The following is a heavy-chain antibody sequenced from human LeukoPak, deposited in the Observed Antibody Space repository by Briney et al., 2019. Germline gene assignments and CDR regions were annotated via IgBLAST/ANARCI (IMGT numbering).Heavy chain of an antibody. Sequence: ASVKVSCKASGGTFSSYAISWVRQAPGQGLEWMGRIIPIFGTANYAQKFQGRVTITTDESTSTAYMELSSLRSEDTAVYYCARDLLFGNYFDYWGQGTLVTVSS. CDR1: GGTFSSYA. CDR3: ARDLLFGNYFDY. V-gene: IGHV1-69*05. J-gene: IGHJ4*02. CDR2: IIPIFGTA. D-gene: IGHD3-10*02.